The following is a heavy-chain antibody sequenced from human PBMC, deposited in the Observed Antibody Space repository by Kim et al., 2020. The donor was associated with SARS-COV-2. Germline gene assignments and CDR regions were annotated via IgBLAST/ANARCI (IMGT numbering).Heavy chain of an antibody. CDR2: INHSGST. J-gene: IGHJ4*02. V-gene: IGHV4-34*01. D-gene: IGHD3-22*01. Sequence: SETLSLTCAVYGGSFSGYYWSWIHQPPGKGLEWIGEINHSGSTNYNPSLKSRVTISVDTSKNQFSLKLSSVTAADTAVYYCASRRGATYYYDSSGYYYGYWGQGTLVTVSS. CDR3: ASRRGATYYYDSSGYYYGY. CDR1: GGSFSGYY.